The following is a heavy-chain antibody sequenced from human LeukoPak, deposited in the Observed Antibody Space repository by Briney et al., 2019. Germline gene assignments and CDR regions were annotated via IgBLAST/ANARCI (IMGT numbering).Heavy chain of an antibody. Sequence: GGTLRLSCAASGFTFSSYGMSWVRQAPGKGLEWVSAISGSGGSTYYADSVKGRFTISRDNSKNTLYLQMNSLRAEDTAVYYCAKDRQRATSDFDYWGQGTLVTVSS. V-gene: IGHV3-23*01. D-gene: IGHD6-25*01. CDR2: ISGSGGST. CDR1: GFTFSSYG. CDR3: AKDRQRATSDFDY. J-gene: IGHJ4*02.